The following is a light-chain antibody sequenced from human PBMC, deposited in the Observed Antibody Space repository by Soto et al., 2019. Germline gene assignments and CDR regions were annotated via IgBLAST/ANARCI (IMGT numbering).Light chain of an antibody. CDR1: NSNIGSDS. CDR3: ATWDGGLSGPFA. Sequence: QSVLTQPPSASGTPGQRATISCCGSNSNIGSDSVNCYQLLPGAAPEVLINTTNQRPSGVPERFSGSKSGTSASLAISGLQSEDEANSSCATWDGGLSGPFAFGTGTKVTVL. J-gene: IGLJ1*01. CDR2: TTN. V-gene: IGLV1-44*01.